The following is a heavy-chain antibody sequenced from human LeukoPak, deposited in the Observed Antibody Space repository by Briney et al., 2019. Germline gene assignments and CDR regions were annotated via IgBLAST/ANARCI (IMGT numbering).Heavy chain of an antibody. CDR2: IYPGDSDT. J-gene: IGHJ4*02. CDR3: ARTLYYDSSGYRPDY. D-gene: IGHD3-22*01. Sequence: GESLKISCKGSGYSFTTYWIGWVRQLPGKGLEWMDIIYPGDSDTRYSPSFQGQVTISADKSISTAYLQWSSLKASDTAMYYCARTLYYDSSGYRPDYWGQGTQVTVSS. V-gene: IGHV5-51*01. CDR1: GYSFTTYW.